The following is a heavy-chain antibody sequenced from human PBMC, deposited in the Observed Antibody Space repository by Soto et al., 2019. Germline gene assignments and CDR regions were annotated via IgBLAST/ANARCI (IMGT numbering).Heavy chain of an antibody. CDR3: ATDLYAVARDSSGYYKAV. J-gene: IGHJ6*02. D-gene: IGHD3-22*01. CDR1: GYTLTELS. CDR2: FDPEDGET. Sequence: ASVKVSCKVSGYTLTELSMHWVRQAPGKGLEWMGGFDPEDGETIYAQKFQGRVTMTEDTSTDTAYMELSSLRSEDTAVYYCATDLYAVARDSSGYYKAVWGQGTTVTVSS. V-gene: IGHV1-24*01.